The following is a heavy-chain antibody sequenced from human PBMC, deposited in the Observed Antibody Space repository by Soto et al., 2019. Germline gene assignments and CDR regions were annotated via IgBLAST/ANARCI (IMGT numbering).Heavy chain of an antibody. CDR2: INAGNGNT. CDR3: ARYRAARGYDAFDI. CDR1: GYTFTSYA. Sequence: QVPLVQSGAEVKKAGASAKVTCKASGYTFTSYAMHWVRQAPGQRLEWMGWINAGNGNTKYSQKFQGRVTITRDTSASTAYMELSSLRSEDTAVYYCARYRAARGYDAFDICSQGTMVTVSS. J-gene: IGHJ3*02. D-gene: IGHD6-6*01. V-gene: IGHV1-3*01.